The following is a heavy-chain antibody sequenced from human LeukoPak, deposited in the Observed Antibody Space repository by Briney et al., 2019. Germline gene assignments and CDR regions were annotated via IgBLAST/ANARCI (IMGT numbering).Heavy chain of an antibody. Sequence: SQTLSLTCSVSGGSITSGSYYWSWIRQPAGKGLEWIGRIYSSGSTNYNPSLQSRVTMSVDTSKNQFSLKLGSVTAADTAVYYCAREPDAGFDYYYYYMDVWGKGTTVTVSS. J-gene: IGHJ6*03. V-gene: IGHV4-61*02. CDR3: AREPDAGFDYYYYYMDV. CDR1: GGSITSGSYY. CDR2: IYSSGST. D-gene: IGHD3-10*01.